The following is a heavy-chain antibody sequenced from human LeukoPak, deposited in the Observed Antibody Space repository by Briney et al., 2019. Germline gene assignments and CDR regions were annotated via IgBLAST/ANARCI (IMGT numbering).Heavy chain of an antibody. CDR2: IYYSGST. J-gene: IGHJ4*02. Sequence: SETLSLTCTVSGGSISSGGYYWSWLRQHPGKGLEWVGYIYYSGSTYYNPSLKSRVTISVDTSKNQFSLKLSSVTAADTAVYYCASLYYDSSGYYYFDYWGQGTLVTVSS. CDR1: GGSISSGGYY. CDR3: ASLYYDSSGYYYFDY. V-gene: IGHV4-31*03. D-gene: IGHD3-22*01.